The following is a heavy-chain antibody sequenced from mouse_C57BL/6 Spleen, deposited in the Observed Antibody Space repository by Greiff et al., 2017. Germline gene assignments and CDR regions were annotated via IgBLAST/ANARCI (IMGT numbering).Heavy chain of an antibody. D-gene: IGHD2-12*01. CDR3: ARPYYNWYFDV. CDR1: GFSLTSYG. V-gene: IGHV2-2*01. Sequence: VKLVESGPGLVQPSQSLSITCTVSGFSLTSYGVHWVRQSPGKGLEWLGVIWSGGSTDYNAAFISRLSISKDNSKSQVFFKMNSLQADDTAIYYCARPYYNWYFDVWGTGTTVTVSS. J-gene: IGHJ1*03. CDR2: IWSGGST.